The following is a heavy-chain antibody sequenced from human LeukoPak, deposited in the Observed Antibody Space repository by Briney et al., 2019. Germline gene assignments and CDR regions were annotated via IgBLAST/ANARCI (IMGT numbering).Heavy chain of an antibody. J-gene: IGHJ4*02. Sequence: SETLSLTCTVSGGSISSYYWSWIRQPPPKGLERIGYIYYSGSTNYNPSPKSRIAISVDTSKNQFSLKLSSVTAADTAVYYCARGTYYYDSSGYYYFDYWGQGTLVTVSS. CDR2: IYYSGST. CDR1: GGSISSYY. CDR3: ARGTYYYDSSGYYYFDY. V-gene: IGHV4-59*01. D-gene: IGHD3-22*01.